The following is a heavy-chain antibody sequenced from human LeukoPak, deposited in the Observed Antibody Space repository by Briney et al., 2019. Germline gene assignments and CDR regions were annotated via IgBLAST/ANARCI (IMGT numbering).Heavy chain of an antibody. CDR1: GGSISGHY. CDR3: ARDKYFEH. Sequence: SETLSLTCTVSGGSISGHYWSWIRQPPGKGLEWIGYIYFTGSSNYNPPLKSRLTIPVDTSKNQLSLRLSSVTAAATAVYYCARDKYFEHWGQGTLVAVSS. J-gene: IGHJ1*01. CDR2: IYFTGSS. V-gene: IGHV4-59*11.